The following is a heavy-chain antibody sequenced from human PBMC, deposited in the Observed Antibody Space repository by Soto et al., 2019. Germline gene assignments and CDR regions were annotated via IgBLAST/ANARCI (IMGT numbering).Heavy chain of an antibody. V-gene: IGHV1-69*06. CDR2: IIPIFGTA. J-gene: IGHJ6*02. CDR3: ARSLEIYPDYGDYLYYYYGMDV. D-gene: IGHD4-17*01. Sequence: ASVKVSCKASGGTFSSYAISWVRQAPGQGLEWMGGIIPIFGTANYAQKFQGRVTITADKSTSTAYMELSSLRPEDTAVYYCARSLEIYPDYGDYLYYYYGMDVWGQGTTVTVSS. CDR1: GGTFSSYA.